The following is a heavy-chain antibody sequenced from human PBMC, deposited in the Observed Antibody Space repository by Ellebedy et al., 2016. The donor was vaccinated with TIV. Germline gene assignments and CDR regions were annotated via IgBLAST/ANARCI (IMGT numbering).Heavy chain of an antibody. CDR1: GFSLSDVIMG. CDR3: ARYVAGHRVLDY. V-gene: IGHV2-26*01. CDR2: IFSNDEK. D-gene: IGHD6-19*01. J-gene: IGHJ4*02. Sequence: SGPTLVKPTETLTLTCTVSGFSLSDVIMGVSWIRQPPGKALEWLGNIFSNDEKSYSTSLKTRLTISKDTSKNQVALTMTNMNPVDTATYYCARYVAGHRVLDYWGQGTLVTVSS.